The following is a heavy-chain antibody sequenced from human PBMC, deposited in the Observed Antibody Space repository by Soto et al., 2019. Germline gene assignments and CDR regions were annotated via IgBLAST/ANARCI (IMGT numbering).Heavy chain of an antibody. Sequence: QAHLVQSGAEVREPGASVKVSCRTSGYTFINYYIHWVRQAPGHGLEWMAIINPMSGATNYAQKFQGRITLTMDTSTTTVYMEVSSLTSEDTAVYYCARDLAVGDLWGQGTLVTVSS. J-gene: IGHJ4*02. D-gene: IGHD2-15*01. CDR1: GYTFINYY. V-gene: IGHV1-46*01. CDR3: ARDLAVGDL. CDR2: INPMSGAT.